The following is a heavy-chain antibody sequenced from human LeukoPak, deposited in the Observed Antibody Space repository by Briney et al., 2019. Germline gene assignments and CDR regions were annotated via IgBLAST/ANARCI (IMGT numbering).Heavy chain of an antibody. CDR2: SYYSGST. CDR3: ARGYGDYSDEYFQH. D-gene: IGHD4-17*01. V-gene: IGHV4-59*08. CDR1: GGSISSYY. Sequence: SETLSLTCTVSGGSISSYYWSWIRQPPGQGLGWIGYSYYSGSTNYNPSLKSRVTISVDTSKNQFSLKLSSGTAADTAVYYCARGYGDYSDEYFQHWGQGTLVTVSS. J-gene: IGHJ1*01.